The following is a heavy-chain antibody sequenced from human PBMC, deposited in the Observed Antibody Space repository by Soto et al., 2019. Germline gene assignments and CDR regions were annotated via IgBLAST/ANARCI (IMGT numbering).Heavy chain of an antibody. CDR1: GFTFSSYA. Sequence: PGGSLRLSCAASGFTFSSYAMSWVRQAPGKGLEWVSAISGSGGSTYYADSVKGRFTISRDNSKNTLYLQMNSLRAEDTAVYYCAKDHVTTVTTYESWSGLLYGMDVWGQGTTVTVSS. CDR2: ISGSGGST. J-gene: IGHJ6*02. CDR3: AKDHVTTVTTYESWSGLLYGMDV. V-gene: IGHV3-23*01. D-gene: IGHD4-17*01.